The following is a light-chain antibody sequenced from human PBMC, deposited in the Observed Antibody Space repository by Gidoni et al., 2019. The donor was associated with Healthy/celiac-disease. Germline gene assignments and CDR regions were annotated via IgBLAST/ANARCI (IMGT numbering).Light chain of an antibody. CDR2: GAYGAS. CDR3: QQYGSLVT. V-gene: IGKV3-20*01. CDR1: QSVSNGY. J-gene: IGKJ4*01. Sequence: EIVLTQSPGTLSLSPGERATLSCRASQSVSNGYLAWYQQKPGQAPRLLVYGAYGASTRAPGIPDRFSGSGSRTDFTLTISRLEPEDSAVYYCQQYGSLVTFGGGTKVEIK.